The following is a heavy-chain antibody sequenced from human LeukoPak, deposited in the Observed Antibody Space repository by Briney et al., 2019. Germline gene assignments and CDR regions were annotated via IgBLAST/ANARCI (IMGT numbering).Heavy chain of an antibody. D-gene: IGHD3-10*01. V-gene: IGHV4-59*08. Sequence: SETLSLTCTVSGGSLSLYYWSWVRQPPGKGLEWIGFIYYSGSTYYNPSLKSRVTFSVDASKNQFSLKLSSVTAADTAVYYCARLRGSGGWFFDNWGQGTLVTVSS. CDR3: ARLRGSGGWFFDN. CDR1: GGSLSLYY. CDR2: IYYSGST. J-gene: IGHJ4*02.